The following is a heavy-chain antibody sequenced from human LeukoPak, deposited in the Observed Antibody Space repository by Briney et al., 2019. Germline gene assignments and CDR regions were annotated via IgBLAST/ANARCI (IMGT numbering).Heavy chain of an antibody. CDR1: GFSFSVYW. CDR3: ARDIGSGSYYNPVDY. D-gene: IGHD3-10*01. CDR2: IKTDGSIT. Sequence: PGGSLRLSCAASGFSFSVYWMHWVRQAPGKGPVWVSRIKTDGSITDYADFVKGRFTISRDNAKNSLYLQMNNLSAEDTALYHCARDIGSGSYYNPVDYWGQGTLVTVSS. J-gene: IGHJ4*02. V-gene: IGHV3-74*01.